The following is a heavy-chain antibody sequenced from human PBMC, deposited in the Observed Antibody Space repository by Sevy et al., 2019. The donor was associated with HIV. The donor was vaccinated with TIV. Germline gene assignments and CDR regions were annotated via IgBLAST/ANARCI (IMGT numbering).Heavy chain of an antibody. CDR1: GYRFIAYW. J-gene: IGHJ4*02. CDR2: IYPGDSDI. V-gene: IGHV5-51*01. D-gene: IGHD6-13*01. CDR3: ARHHSSSRYDYFDY. Sequence: GESLKISCKGSGYRFIAYWIGWVRQMPGKGLEWMGIIYPGDSDIRYSPSFQGQVTISADMSISTAYLQWSSLKASDTAIYYCARHHSSSRYDYFDYWGQGTLVTVSS.